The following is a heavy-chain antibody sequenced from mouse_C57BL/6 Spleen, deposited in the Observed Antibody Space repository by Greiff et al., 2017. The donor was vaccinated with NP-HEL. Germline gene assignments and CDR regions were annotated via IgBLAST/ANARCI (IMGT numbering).Heavy chain of an antibody. Sequence: EVQLQQSGPELVNPGASVKIPCKASGYTFTDYNMDWVKQSHGKSLEWIGDINPNNGGTIYNQKFKGKATLTVDKSYSTAYMELRSLTSEDTAVYYCARSDYDYDAWFAYWGQGTLVTVSA. J-gene: IGHJ3*01. CDR2: INPNNGGT. CDR3: ARSDYDYDAWFAY. D-gene: IGHD2-4*01. CDR1: GYTFTDYN. V-gene: IGHV1-18*01.